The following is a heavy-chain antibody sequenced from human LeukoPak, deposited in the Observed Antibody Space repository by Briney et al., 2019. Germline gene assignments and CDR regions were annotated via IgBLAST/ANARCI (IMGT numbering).Heavy chain of an antibody. V-gene: IGHV4-34*01. J-gene: IGHJ4*02. CDR3: ADIAAAGQFDY. CDR2: INHSGST. D-gene: IGHD6-13*01. CDR1: GGSFSGYY. Sequence: PSETLSLTCAVYGGSFSGYYWSWIRQPPGKGVEWIGEINHSGSTNYNPSLKSRVTISVDTSKNQFSLKLSSVTAADTAVYYCADIAAAGQFDYWGQGTLVTVSS.